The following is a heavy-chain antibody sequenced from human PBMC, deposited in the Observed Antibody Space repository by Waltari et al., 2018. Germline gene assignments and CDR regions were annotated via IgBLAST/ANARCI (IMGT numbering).Heavy chain of an antibody. CDR1: GGTFSSYA. CDR2: IIPIFGPA. V-gene: IGHV1-69*08. D-gene: IGHD3-10*01. CDR3: SRDVRLLCFRELLTY. Sequence: QVQLVQSGAEVKKPGSSVKVSCKASGGTFSSYAISWVRQAPGQGLEWMGRIIPIFGPANDAQKFQGRFTITADNSTVTSYMELSSLRSEDTAVYYCSRDVRLLCFRELLTYWGQGTLVTVSS. J-gene: IGHJ4*02.